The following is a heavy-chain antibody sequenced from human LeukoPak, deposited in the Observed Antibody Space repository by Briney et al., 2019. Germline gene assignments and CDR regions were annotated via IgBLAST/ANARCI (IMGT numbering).Heavy chain of an antibody. J-gene: IGHJ4*02. CDR2: ISANNGNT. CDR1: GFTFTNYG. CDR3: ARATDQEFDY. Sequence: ASVKVSCKASGFTFTNYGISWVRQAPGQRLEWMGWISANNGNTDYAQNFQGRVTMTTDPSTRTAYMELSSLKSEDTAVYYCARATDQEFDYWGQGTVVTVSS. D-gene: IGHD2-2*01. V-gene: IGHV1-18*01.